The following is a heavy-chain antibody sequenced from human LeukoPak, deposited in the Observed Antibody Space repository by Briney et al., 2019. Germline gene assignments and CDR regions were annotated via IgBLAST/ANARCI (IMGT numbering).Heavy chain of an antibody. CDR1: GFTFSSYA. CDR3: ARVLRYCSGGNCYSGGLGYMDV. Sequence: GGSLRLSCSASGFTFSSYAMSWVRQASGKGLEWVSAIRASGGTAYYADSVKGRFTISRDNSKNTLYLQMNSLRAEDTAVYYCARVLRYCSGGNCYSGGLGYMDVWGKGTTVTISS. CDR2: IRASGGTA. J-gene: IGHJ6*03. V-gene: IGHV3-23*01. D-gene: IGHD2-15*01.